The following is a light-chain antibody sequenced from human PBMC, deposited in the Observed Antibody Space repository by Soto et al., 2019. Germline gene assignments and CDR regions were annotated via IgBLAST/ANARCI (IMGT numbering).Light chain of an antibody. CDR3: QQLNSYPIT. CDR1: QGISSY. Sequence: DIQLTQSPSFLSASVGDRVTITCRASQGISSYLAWYQQKPGKAPKLLIYAASTLQSGVPSRFSASPSGTEFTLQISSLQTEDVETYYCQQLNSYPITFGQGPRLQIK. J-gene: IGKJ5*01. CDR2: AAS. V-gene: IGKV1-9*01.